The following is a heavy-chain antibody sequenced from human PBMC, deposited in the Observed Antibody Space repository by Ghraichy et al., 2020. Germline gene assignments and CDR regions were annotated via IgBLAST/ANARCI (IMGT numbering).Heavy chain of an antibody. D-gene: IGHD6-19*01. CDR1: GFTVSRTH. Sequence: GGSLRLSCAASGFTVSRTHMAWVRQAPGKGLEWVSGSRRGDKTYYADTVKSRFTISRDDSKNTLYLQMNSLRADDTAVYYCARDLGDTSGWPIFDYWGQGSLVTVSS. CDR2: SRRGDKT. CDR3: ARDLGDTSGWPIFDY. V-gene: IGHV3-53*01. J-gene: IGHJ4*02.